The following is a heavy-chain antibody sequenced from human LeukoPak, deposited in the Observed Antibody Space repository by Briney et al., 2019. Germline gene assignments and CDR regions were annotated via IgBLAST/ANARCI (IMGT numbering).Heavy chain of an antibody. CDR1: GFTFSSYA. V-gene: IGHV3-30-3*01. CDR3: ARHPNSNWDY. J-gene: IGHJ4*02. CDR2: ISYDGSNK. D-gene: IGHD6-13*01. Sequence: GGSLRLSCAASGFTFSSYAMHWVRQAPGKGLEWVAVISYDGSNKYYADSVKGRFTVSRDNAQNSLYLQMNNLRVEDTAVYYCARHPNSNWDYWGQGTLVTVSS.